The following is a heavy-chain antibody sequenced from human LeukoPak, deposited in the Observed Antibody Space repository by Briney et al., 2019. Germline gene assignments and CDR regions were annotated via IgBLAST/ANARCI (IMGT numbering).Heavy chain of an antibody. Sequence: GRSLRLSCAAAGFTSSSYAMHWVRQAPGKGLEWVAAILSEGRNKYYADSVKGRFTISRDNYENTLYLQMNSLRAEDTAVYYCERAQYCSSTSCLRSSWGYYYYYGMDVWGQGTTVTVSS. CDR2: ILSEGRNK. J-gene: IGHJ6*02. CDR3: ERAQYCSSTSCLRSSWGYYYYYGMDV. CDR1: GFTSSSYA. V-gene: IGHV3-30*04. D-gene: IGHD2-2*01.